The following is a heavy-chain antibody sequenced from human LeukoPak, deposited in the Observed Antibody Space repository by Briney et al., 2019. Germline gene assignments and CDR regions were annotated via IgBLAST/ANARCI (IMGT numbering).Heavy chain of an antibody. D-gene: IGHD3-22*01. CDR1: GYTFTSYG. CDR2: ISAYNGNT. Sequence: GASVKASCKASGYTFTSYGISWVRQAPGQGLEWMEWISAYNGNTNYAQKLQGRVTMTTDTSTSTAYMELRSLRSDDTAVYYCARVVEGWKYYYDSSGYYHFDYWGQGTLVTVSS. CDR3: ARVVEGWKYYYDSSGYYHFDY. J-gene: IGHJ4*02. V-gene: IGHV1-18*01.